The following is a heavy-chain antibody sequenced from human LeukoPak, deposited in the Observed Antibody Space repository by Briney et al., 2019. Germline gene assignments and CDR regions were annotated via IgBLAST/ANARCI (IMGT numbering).Heavy chain of an antibody. D-gene: IGHD2-2*01. V-gene: IGHV4-39*02. CDR2: IYYNGNT. J-gene: IGHJ5*02. Sequence: SETLSLTCTVSGGSISSRSDYWGWIRQPPGMGLEWIGSIYYNGNTFYNPSLKSRVTISVDTSKNQFSLRLSSVTAADTAVFYCARDPHPYCSNTSCYFGRWFDPWGQGTLVTVSS. CDR3: ARDPHPYCSNTSCYFGRWFDP. CDR1: GGSISSRSDY.